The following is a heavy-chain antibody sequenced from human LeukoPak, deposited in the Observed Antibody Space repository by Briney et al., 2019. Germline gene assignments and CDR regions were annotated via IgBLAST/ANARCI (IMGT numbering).Heavy chain of an antibody. J-gene: IGHJ4*02. Sequence: ASVKVSCKASGFTFTSSAVQWVRQARGQRLEWIEWIVVGSGNTNYAQKFQERVTITRDMSTSTAYMELSSLRSEDTAVYYCAAGFYYDFWSGPATIDYWGQGTLVTVSS. CDR2: IVVGSGNT. CDR3: AAGFYYDFWSGPATIDY. D-gene: IGHD3-3*01. V-gene: IGHV1-58*01. CDR1: GFTFTSSA.